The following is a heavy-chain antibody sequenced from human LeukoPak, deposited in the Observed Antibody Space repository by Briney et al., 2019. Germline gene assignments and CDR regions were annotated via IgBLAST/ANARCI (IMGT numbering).Heavy chain of an antibody. J-gene: IGHJ4*02. D-gene: IGHD2-2*02. CDR3: AREFQYRDFYY. CDR1: GFTFSDYY. Sequence: GGSLRLSCAASGFTFSDYYMSWIRQAPGKGLEWVSYISSSGSTIYYADSVKGRFTISRDKSKNSLYLQMNSLRAEDTAVYYCAREFQYRDFYYWGQGTLVSVST. CDR2: ISSSGSTI. V-gene: IGHV3-11*01.